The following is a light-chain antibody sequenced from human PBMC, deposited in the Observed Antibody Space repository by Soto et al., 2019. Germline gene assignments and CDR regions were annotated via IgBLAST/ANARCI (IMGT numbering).Light chain of an antibody. CDR2: DAS. V-gene: IGKV3-11*01. J-gene: IGKJ5*01. CDR3: QQRSNWPPLIT. CDR1: QIVSSY. Sequence: EIVLAQSPGTLCLSPGERATLSCRSIQIVSSYLAWYQQKPGQAPRLLIYDASNRATGIPARFSGSGSGTDFTLTISSLEPEDFAVYYCQQRSNWPPLITFGQGTRLEIK.